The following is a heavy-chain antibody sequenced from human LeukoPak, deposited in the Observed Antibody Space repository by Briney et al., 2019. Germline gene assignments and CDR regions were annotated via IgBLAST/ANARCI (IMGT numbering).Heavy chain of an antibody. CDR3: ARDGGYTSSWYVPGWVNNYYYGMDV. V-gene: IGHV1-8*01. Sequence: ASVKVSCKASGYTFTSYDINWVRQATGQGLEWMGWMNPNSGNTGYAQKFQGRVTVTRNTSISTAYMELSSLRSEDTAVYYCARDGGYTSSWYVPGWVNNYYYGMDVWGQGTTVTVSS. D-gene: IGHD6-13*01. CDR1: GYTFTSYD. CDR2: MNPNSGNT. J-gene: IGHJ6*02.